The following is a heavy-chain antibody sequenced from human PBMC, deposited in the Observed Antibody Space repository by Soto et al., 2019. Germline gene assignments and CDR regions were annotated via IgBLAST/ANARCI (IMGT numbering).Heavy chain of an antibody. CDR1: GYSFSSYG. Sequence: QVQLVQSGAEVKKPGASVKVSCKASGYSFSSYGISWVRQAPGQGLEWMGWIYVDNGKTNYAQKFQGRVIITTDKYKRTAYMELTSLKSDDTAVYYCARDQGAQLLGVWGQGALVTVSS. CDR3: ARDQGAQLLGV. D-gene: IGHD2-15*01. CDR2: IYVDNGKT. J-gene: IGHJ4*02. V-gene: IGHV1-18*04.